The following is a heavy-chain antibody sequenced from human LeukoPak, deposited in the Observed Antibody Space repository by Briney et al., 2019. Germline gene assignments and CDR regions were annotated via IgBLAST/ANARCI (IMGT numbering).Heavy chain of an antibody. Sequence: PGGALRLSCAAAGLTVSSNYMSWVRQAPGKGLEGVSIIYSGGSTYYADAVKGRFTISRDNSKNTLYLQMNSLRAEDTAVYYCAKDLHPQTGTRRVGAFDIWGQGTMVTVSS. CDR2: IYSGGST. D-gene: IGHD1-1*01. J-gene: IGHJ3*02. CDR1: GLTVSSNY. V-gene: IGHV3-53*01. CDR3: AKDLHPQTGTRRVGAFDI.